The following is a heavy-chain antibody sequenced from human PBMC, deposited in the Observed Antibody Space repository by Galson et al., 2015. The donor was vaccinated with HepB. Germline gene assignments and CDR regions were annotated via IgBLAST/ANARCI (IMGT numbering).Heavy chain of an antibody. Sequence: TLSLTCTVSGGSISSADTYWNWIRQHPGRGLEWIGFVYDSGTTYYNPSLKGRIFISVDTSENQFSLRLSSVTAADTAVYYCARMRPVGWLQFFIQPTNTFSGVSWGQGTLVTVSS. CDR1: GGSISSADTY. CDR3: ARMRPVGWLQFFIQPTNTFSGVS. D-gene: IGHD5-24*01. CDR2: VYDSGTT. V-gene: IGHV4-31*03. J-gene: IGHJ5*02.